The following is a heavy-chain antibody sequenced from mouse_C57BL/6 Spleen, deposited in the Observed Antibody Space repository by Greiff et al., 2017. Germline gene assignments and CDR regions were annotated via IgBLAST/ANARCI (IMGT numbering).Heavy chain of an antibody. CDR2: IRSKSNNYAT. J-gene: IGHJ4*01. Sequence: EVKLVESGGGLVQPKGSLKLSCAASGFSFNTYAMNWVRQAPGKGLEWVARIRSKSNNYATYYADSVKDRFTISRDDSESMLYLQMNNLKTEDTAMYYCVRHGGYGLYYAMDYWGQGTSVTVSS. CDR3: VRHGGYGLYYAMDY. V-gene: IGHV10-1*01. D-gene: IGHD2-2*01. CDR1: GFSFNTYA.